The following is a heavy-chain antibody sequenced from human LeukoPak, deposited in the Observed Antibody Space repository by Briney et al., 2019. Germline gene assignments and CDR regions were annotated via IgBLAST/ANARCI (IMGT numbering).Heavy chain of an antibody. Sequence: ASVKVSCKASGYTFSSYGFSWVRQAPGQGLEWMGWVNAYNGNTNYAQNLQGRVTMTTDTSTSTAYMELRSLRSDDTAVYYCARRQGTTLNFDYWGQGTLVTVSS. CDR2: VNAYNGNT. J-gene: IGHJ4*02. D-gene: IGHD1-1*01. CDR3: ARRQGTTLNFDY. V-gene: IGHV1-18*01. CDR1: GYTFSSYG.